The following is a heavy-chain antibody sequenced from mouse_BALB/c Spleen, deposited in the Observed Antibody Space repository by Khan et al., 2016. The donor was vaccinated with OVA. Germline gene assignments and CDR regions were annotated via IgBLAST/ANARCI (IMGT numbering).Heavy chain of an antibody. CDR2: IYPGNGDT. V-gene: IGHV1-87*01. D-gene: IGHD2-14*01. Sequence: QVQLQQSGAELARPGASVKLSCKASGYTFTTYWMQWVKQRPGQGLEWIGAIYPGNGDTRYSQKFKGKATLTADKSSSTAYIQLSSLASEDSAVYYCARWGTYRYDVPDYGGQGTTLTVSS. CDR3: ARWGTYRYDVPDY. J-gene: IGHJ2*01. CDR1: GYTFTTYW.